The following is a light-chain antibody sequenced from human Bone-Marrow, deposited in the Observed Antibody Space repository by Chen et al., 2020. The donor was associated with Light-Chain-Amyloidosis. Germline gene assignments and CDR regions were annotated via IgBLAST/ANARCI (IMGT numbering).Light chain of an antibody. Sequence: SYELTQPPSVSVSPGQTARITCSGDDLPTKYAYWYQQKPGKAPVLVIHRDTERPSGISELFSGSSSGTTATLTFSGVQAEDEADYHCQSADSSGTYEVIFGGGTKLTVL. J-gene: IGLJ2*01. CDR3: QSADSSGTYEVI. CDR1: DLPTKY. V-gene: IGLV3-25*03. CDR2: RDT.